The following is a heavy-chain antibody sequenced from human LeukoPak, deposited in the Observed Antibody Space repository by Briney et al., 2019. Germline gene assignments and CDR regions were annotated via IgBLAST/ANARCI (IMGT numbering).Heavy chain of an antibody. J-gene: IGHJ4*02. V-gene: IGHV3-21*01. CDR1: GLTFSSYS. Sequence: GGSLRLSCAPSGLTFSSYSMNWVRQAPGKGLEWVSSISSSSSYIYYADSVKGRFTLSRDNAKNSLYLQMNSLRAEDTAVYYCARVATAKYYYDSSGLYPGYWGQGTLVTVSS. CDR3: ARVATAKYYYDSSGLYPGY. D-gene: IGHD3-22*01. CDR2: ISSSSSYI.